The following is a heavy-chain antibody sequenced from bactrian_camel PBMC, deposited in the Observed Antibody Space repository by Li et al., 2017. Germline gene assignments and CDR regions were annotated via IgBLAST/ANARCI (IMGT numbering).Heavy chain of an antibody. J-gene: IGHJ4*01. Sequence: VQLVESGGGSVQSGGSLRLSCAASGYTGSLACMAWFRQGPGKERGGVASIDKDTSTSYLESVKGRFTISQDNAKNTLYLQMNSLKPDDTAMYSCKATEPCWRGYWGQGTQVTVS. V-gene: IGHV3S53*01. D-gene: IGHD1*01. CDR3: KATEPCWRGY. CDR1: GYTGSLAC. CDR2: IDKDTST.